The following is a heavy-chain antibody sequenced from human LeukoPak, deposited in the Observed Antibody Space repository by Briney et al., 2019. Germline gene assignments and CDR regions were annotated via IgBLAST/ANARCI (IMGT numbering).Heavy chain of an antibody. D-gene: IGHD3-10*01. V-gene: IGHV3-53*01. J-gene: IGHJ3*02. CDR2: IYSGGST. CDR3: ARGLKDRYGSGHFDI. CDR1: GFTVSSNY. Sequence: GGSLRLSCAASGFTVSSNYMSWVRQAPGKGLEWVSVIYSGGSTYYADSVKGRFTISRDNSKNTLYHQMNSLRAEDTAVYYCARGLKDRYGSGHFDIWGQGTMVTVSS.